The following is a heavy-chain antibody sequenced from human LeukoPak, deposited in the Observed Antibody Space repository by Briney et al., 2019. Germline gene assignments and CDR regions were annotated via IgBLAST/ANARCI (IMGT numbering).Heavy chain of an antibody. CDR3: ARAEYGDHPFADY. Sequence: SETLSLTCTVSGGSISSGDYYWSWIRQPPGKGLEWIGYIYYSGSTYYNPSLKSRVTISVDTSKNQFSLKLSSVTAADTAVYYCARAEYGDHPFADYWGQETLVTVSS. D-gene: IGHD4-17*01. CDR2: IYYSGST. CDR1: GGSISSGDYY. V-gene: IGHV4-30-4*01. J-gene: IGHJ4*02.